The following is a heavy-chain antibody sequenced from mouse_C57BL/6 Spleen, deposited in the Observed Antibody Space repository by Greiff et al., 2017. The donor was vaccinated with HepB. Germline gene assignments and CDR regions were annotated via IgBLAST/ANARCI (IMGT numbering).Heavy chain of an antibody. D-gene: IGHD1-1*01. CDR3: ARDYGSSPSWYFDV. J-gene: IGHJ1*03. V-gene: IGHV1-59*01. Sequence: VQLQQPGAELVRPGTSVKLSCKASGYTFTSYWMHWVKQRPGQGLEWIGVIDPSDSYTNYNQKFKGKATLTVDTSSSPAYMQLSSLTSEDSAVYYCARDYGSSPSWYFDVWGTGTTVTVSS. CDR1: GYTFTSYW. CDR2: IDPSDSYT.